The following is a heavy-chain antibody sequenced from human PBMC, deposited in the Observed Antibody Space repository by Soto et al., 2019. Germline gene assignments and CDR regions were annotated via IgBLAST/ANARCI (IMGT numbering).Heavy chain of an antibody. J-gene: IGHJ6*02. CDR2: ISRSSTGI. CDR1: GFTFSLYS. V-gene: IGHV3-48*02. CDR3: ARPVTWGLDV. Sequence: EVQLVESGGGLVQPGGSLRLSCAASGFTFSLYSMSWVRQAPGKGLEWVSYISRSSTGIHYADSVKGRFTISRDDATNSMHLQMNRLRDGDTAVYYCARPVTWGLDVWGQGTTVSISS. D-gene: IGHD3-10*01.